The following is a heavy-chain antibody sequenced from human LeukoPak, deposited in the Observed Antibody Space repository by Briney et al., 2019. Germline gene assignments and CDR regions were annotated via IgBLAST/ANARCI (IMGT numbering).Heavy chain of an antibody. CDR2: ISYTGSA. CDR3: ARDLGWNYQYYMDV. V-gene: IGHV4-38-2*02. J-gene: IGHJ6*03. Sequence: SETLSLTCTVSGGSISGGFYWGWIRQSPGKGLEWMGSISYTGSAFYSPSLKRRITISVDTSKNQFSLKLSSVTAADTAVYFCARDLGWNYQYYMDVWGKGTTVIVSS. CDR1: GGSISGGFY. D-gene: IGHD6-19*01.